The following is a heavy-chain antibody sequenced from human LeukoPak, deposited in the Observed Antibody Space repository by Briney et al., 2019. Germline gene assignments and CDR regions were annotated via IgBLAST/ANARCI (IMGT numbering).Heavy chain of an antibody. CDR3: ATETRSGYYNYYYYGMDV. V-gene: IGHV1-69*01. CDR2: IIPIFGTA. D-gene: IGHD3-3*01. CDR1: GGTFSSYA. Sequence: ASVKVSCKASGGTFSSYAISWVRQAPGQGLEWMGGIIPIFGTANYAQKFQGRVTITADESTSTAYMELSSLRSEDTAVYYCATETRSGYYNYYYYGMDVWGQGTTVTVSS. J-gene: IGHJ6*02.